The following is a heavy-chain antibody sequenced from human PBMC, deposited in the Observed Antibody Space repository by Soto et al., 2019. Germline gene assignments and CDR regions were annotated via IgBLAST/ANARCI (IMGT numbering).Heavy chain of an antibody. CDR1: GFTFTNYF. D-gene: IGHD1-26*01. J-gene: IGHJ6*02. CDR2: ISPYDGSK. CDR3: ARGDGRGSTGFYYYYGMDV. V-gene: IGHV1-46*01. Sequence: QVQLVQSGAEVKKPGASVKVSCKASGFTFTNYFFHWVRQAPRQGLEWMGIISPYDGSKNYQQSLPGRVTMTSDPSTSTVYMELRSLRSEDTAVYFCARGDGRGSTGFYYYYGMDVWGHGTMITVSS.